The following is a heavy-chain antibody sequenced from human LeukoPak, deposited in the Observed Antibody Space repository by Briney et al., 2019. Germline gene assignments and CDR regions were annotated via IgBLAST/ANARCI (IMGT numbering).Heavy chain of an antibody. CDR3: ARDRSYFIFDY. D-gene: IGHD3-10*01. CDR2: VHHSGST. CDR1: DFSISSGYH. J-gene: IGHJ4*02. V-gene: IGHV4-38-2*02. Sequence: PSETLSLTCAVSDFSISSGYHWGWDRQPPGKGLEWIGAVHHSGSTYYNPSLKSRVTMSTDTSKSQFSLKLSSVTAADTAVYYCARDRSYFIFDYWGQGTLVTVSS.